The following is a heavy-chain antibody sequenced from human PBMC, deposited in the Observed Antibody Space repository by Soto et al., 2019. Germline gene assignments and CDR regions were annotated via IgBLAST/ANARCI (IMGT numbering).Heavy chain of an antibody. J-gene: IGHJ6*02. V-gene: IGHV3-48*03. CDR2: ISASGDTV. D-gene: IGHD1-1*01. CDR1: GLTSSGIE. Sequence: EVRLEESGGGFVQPGGALRLSCVFSGLTSSGIELNWVRQAAGKGLEWLSYISASGDTVDYIDSVRGRFTISRDNAKQSLFLQMSALRVEDTAVYYCARTLVPELEPTSPYFYGLDVWGQGTTVTVSS. CDR3: ARTLVPELEPTSPYFYGLDV.